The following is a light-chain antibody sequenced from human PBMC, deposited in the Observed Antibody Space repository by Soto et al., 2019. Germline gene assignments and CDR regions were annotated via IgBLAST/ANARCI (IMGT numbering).Light chain of an antibody. CDR3: QVRTNWSIA. J-gene: IGKJ5*01. V-gene: IGKV3-11*01. Sequence: EIVLTQSPATLSLSPGERATLSCRASQSVNNYLAWYQQRPGQAPRLLIYDASNRATGIPARFSGSGSGTDFTLTISSLEPEDFAVYYCQVRTNWSIAFGRGTRLEIK. CDR2: DAS. CDR1: QSVNNY.